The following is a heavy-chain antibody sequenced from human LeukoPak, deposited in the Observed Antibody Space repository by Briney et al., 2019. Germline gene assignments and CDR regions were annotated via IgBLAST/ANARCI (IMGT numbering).Heavy chain of an antibody. J-gene: IGHJ4*02. CDR2: ISYDGSNK. Sequence: GGSLRLSCAASGFTFSSHGMHWVRQAPGKGLEWVAVISYDGSNKYYADSVKGRFTISRDNSKNTLYLQMNSLRAEDTAVYYCAKSLIGYSYGQPPFDYWGQGTLVTVSS. CDR3: AKSLIGYSYGQPPFDY. D-gene: IGHD5-18*01. V-gene: IGHV3-30*18. CDR1: GFTFSSHG.